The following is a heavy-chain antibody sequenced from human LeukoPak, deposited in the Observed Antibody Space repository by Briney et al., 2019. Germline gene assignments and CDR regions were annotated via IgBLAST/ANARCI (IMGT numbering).Heavy chain of an antibody. J-gene: IGHJ4*02. CDR1: GYTFTGYY. CDR3: ARLPRLLWFGELLAFDY. Sequence: VASVKVSCKASGYTFTGYYMHWVRQAPGQGLEWMGWINPNSGGTNYAQKFQGRVTMTRDTSISTAYMELSRLRSDDTAVYYCARLPRLLWFGELLAFDYWGQGTLVTVSS. CDR2: INPNSGGT. V-gene: IGHV1-2*02. D-gene: IGHD3-10*01.